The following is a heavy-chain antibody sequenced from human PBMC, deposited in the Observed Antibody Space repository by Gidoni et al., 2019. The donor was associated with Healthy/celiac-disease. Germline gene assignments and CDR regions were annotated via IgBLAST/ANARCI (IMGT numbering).Heavy chain of an antibody. CDR3: ARDLGDTAIPTLGY. CDR1: GFTVSSNY. Sequence: EVQLVESGGGLVQPGGSLRLSCAASGFTVSSNYMSWVRQAPGKGLEWVSVIYSGGSTYYADSVKGRFTISRDNSKNTLYLQMNSLRAEDTAVYYCARDLGDTAIPTLGYWGQGTLVTVSS. D-gene: IGHD5-18*01. CDR2: IYSGGST. V-gene: IGHV3-66*02. J-gene: IGHJ4*02.